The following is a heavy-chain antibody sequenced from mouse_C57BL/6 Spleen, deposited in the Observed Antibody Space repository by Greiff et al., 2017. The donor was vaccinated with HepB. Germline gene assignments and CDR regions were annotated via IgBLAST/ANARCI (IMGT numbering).Heavy chain of an antibody. CDR1: GYAFSSSW. D-gene: IGHD3-2*02. CDR3: AREGTAQALLD. CDR2: IYPGDGDT. J-gene: IGHJ3*01. Sequence: QVTLKESGPELVKPGASVKISCKASGYAFSSSWMNWVKQRPGKGLEWIGRIYPGDGDTNYNGKFKGKATLTADKSSSTAYMQLSSLTSEDSAVYFCAREGTAQALLDWGQGTLVTVSA. V-gene: IGHV1-82*01.